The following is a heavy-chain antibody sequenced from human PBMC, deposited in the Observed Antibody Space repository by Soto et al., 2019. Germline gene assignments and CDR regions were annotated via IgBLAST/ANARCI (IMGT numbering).Heavy chain of an antibody. Sequence: GGSLRLSCAASGFSFSSYSMHWVRQAPGKGLEWVAVISYDGSHKYYADSVKGRFTISRDNSKNALYLQMNSLRAEDTAVYYCAKYYTAMANDAFDIWGQGTMVTVSS. V-gene: IGHV3-30-3*02. CDR2: ISYDGSHK. CDR1: GFSFSSYS. CDR3: AKYYTAMANDAFDI. J-gene: IGHJ3*02. D-gene: IGHD5-18*01.